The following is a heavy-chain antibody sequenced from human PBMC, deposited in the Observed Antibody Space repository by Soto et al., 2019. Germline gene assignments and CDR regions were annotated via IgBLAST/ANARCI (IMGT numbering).Heavy chain of an antibody. CDR1: GGSFSGYY. D-gene: IGHD1-26*01. CDR3: AGQLGNSGSAPGAFDI. J-gene: IGHJ3*02. CDR2: INHSGST. Sequence: SETLSLTCAVYGGSFSGYYWSWIRQPPGKGLEWIGEINHSGSTNYNPSLKSRVTISVDTSKNQFSLKLSSVTAADTAVYYCAGQLGNSGSAPGAFDIWGQGTWSPSPQ. V-gene: IGHV4-34*01.